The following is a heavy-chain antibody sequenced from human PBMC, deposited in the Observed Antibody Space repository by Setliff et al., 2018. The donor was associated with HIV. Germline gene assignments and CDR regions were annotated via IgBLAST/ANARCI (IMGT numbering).Heavy chain of an antibody. Sequence: SGGSLRLSCAASGFSFSNFNMNWVRQAPGKGLEWVSSMSSSESYTYYADSVKGRFTISRDNAKNTLYLQMNSLRAEDTGVYYCHSGYDTEEQSYFDYWGQGALVTVSS. D-gene: IGHD5-12*01. V-gene: IGHV3-21*01. CDR2: MSSSESYT. J-gene: IGHJ4*02. CDR3: HSGYDTEEQSYFDY. CDR1: GFSFSNFN.